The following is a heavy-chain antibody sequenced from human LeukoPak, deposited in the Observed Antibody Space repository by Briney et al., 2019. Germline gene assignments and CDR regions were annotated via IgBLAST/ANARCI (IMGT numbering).Heavy chain of an antibody. CDR3: ARRGLLTTSTRSSWFDY. CDR1: GGSVSSYY. J-gene: IGHJ4*02. D-gene: IGHD6-13*01. V-gene: IGHV4-59*08. Sequence: SETLSLTCSVSGGSVSSYYWSWIRQSPGKGLEWIGYIHNSGRTNYNPSLKSRVTISIDTSKNQFSLKVSSVTAADTAVYYCARRGLLTTSTRSSWFDYWGQGTLVTVSS. CDR2: IHNSGRT.